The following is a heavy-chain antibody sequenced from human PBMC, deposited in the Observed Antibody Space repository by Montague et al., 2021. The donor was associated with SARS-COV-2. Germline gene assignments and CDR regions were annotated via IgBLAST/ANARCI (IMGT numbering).Heavy chain of an antibody. Sequence: SETLSLTCSVSGDSITPYGDSFGGYFWSWIRQPAGKGLEWIGRIYANGNFDYNPSLNSTVYTSMDTSKPEFSMRPISVTAADTAAYNCARDAFYFGPGRATPGAFDPWGQGILVTVSS. J-gene: IGHJ5*02. V-gene: IGHV4-4*07. CDR1: GDSITPYGDSFGGYF. D-gene: IGHD2-15*01. CDR3: ARDAFYFGPGRATPGAFDP. CDR2: IYANGNF.